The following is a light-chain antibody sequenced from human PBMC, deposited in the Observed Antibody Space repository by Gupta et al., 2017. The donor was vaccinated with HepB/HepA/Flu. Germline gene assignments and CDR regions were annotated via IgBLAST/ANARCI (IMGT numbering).Light chain of an antibody. V-gene: IGKV3-11*01. CDR3: QQHSNWPPLT. J-gene: IGKJ4*01. CDR2: DAS. CDR1: QSVSSY. Sequence: EIVLTQSPATLSLSPGERANLSCRASQSVSSYLAWYQQKPGQAPRLLIYDASNRATGIPARFSGSGGGTDFTLTISSREPEDFAVYYCQQHSNWPPLTFGGGTKVEIK.